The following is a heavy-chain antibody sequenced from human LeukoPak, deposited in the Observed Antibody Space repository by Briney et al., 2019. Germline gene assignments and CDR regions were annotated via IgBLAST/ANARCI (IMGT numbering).Heavy chain of an antibody. V-gene: IGHV1-8*01. D-gene: IGHD4-17*01. Sequence: PEASVKVSCKASGYTFTSYDINWVRQATGQGLEWMGWMNPNSGNTGYAQKFQGRVTMTRNTSISTAYMELSSLRSEDTAVYYCARGDYEYNYYYYYGMDVWGQGTTVTVSS. CDR3: ARGDYEYNYYYYYGMDV. CDR1: GYTFTSYD. CDR2: MNPNSGNT. J-gene: IGHJ6*02.